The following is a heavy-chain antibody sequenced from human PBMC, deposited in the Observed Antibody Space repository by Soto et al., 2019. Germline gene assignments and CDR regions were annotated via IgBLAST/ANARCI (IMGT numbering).Heavy chain of an antibody. CDR3: ARDGGNAMVRGENSKNPFHDNDAFDI. J-gene: IGHJ3*02. V-gene: IGHV3-66*01. D-gene: IGHD3-10*01. CDR1: GFTVSSNY. Sequence: GGSLRLSCAASGFTVSSNYMSWVRQAPGKGLEWVSVIYSGGSTYYADSVKGRFTISRDNSKNTLYLQMNSLRAEDTAVYYCARDGGNAMVRGENSKNPFHDNDAFDIWGQGTMVTVSS. CDR2: IYSGGST.